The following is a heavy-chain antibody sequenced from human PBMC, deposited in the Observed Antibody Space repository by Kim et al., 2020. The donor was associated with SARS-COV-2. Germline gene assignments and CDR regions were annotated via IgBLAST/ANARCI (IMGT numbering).Heavy chain of an antibody. V-gene: IGHV5-51*01. D-gene: IGHD6-19*01. Sequence: GESLKISCKSSGYSFATYWIGWVRQMPGKGLEWMGIIYPADSDTRYSPSFQGQVTISADKSISTAYLQWSSLKVSDTAMYYCARHQFRSRIGVAGSMDYWGQGTLVTVSS. CDR2: IYPADSDT. CDR3: ARHQFRSRIGVAGSMDY. J-gene: IGHJ4*02. CDR1: GYSFATYW.